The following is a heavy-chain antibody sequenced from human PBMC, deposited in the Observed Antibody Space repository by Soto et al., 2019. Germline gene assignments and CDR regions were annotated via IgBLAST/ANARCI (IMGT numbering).Heavy chain of an antibody. Sequence: GASVKVSCKASGYTFTSYYMHWVRQAPGQGLEWMGIINPSGGSTSYAQKFQGRVTMTRDTSTSTVYMELSSLRSEDTAVYYCARGIVIGVKSYYCGYWGKGTLVTVSS. CDR2: INPSGGST. CDR3: ARGIVIGVKSYYCGY. CDR1: GYTFTSYY. D-gene: IGHD3-16*02. J-gene: IGHJ4*02. V-gene: IGHV1-46*03.